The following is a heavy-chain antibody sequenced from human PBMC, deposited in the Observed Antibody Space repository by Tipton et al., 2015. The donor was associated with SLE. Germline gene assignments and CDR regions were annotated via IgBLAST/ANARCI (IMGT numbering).Heavy chain of an antibody. J-gene: IGHJ3*02. CDR3: AREMDSKGATSAFDI. D-gene: IGHD1-26*01. CDR1: GGSISSHY. V-gene: IGHV4-59*11. CDR2: IYYSGST. Sequence: TLSLTCTVYGGSISSHYWSWIRQPPGKGLEWIGYIYYSGSTNYNPSLKSRVTISVDTSKNQFSLKLSSVTAADTAVYYCAREMDSKGATSAFDIWGQGTMVTVSS.